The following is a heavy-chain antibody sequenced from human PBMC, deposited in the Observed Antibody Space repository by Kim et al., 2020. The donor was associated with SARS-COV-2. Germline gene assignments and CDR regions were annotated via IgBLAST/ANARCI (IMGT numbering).Heavy chain of an antibody. CDR3: ARDPSIVVVPAAMESYNWVDP. V-gene: IGHV3-11*05. J-gene: IGHJ5*02. CDR1: GFTFSDYY. CDR2: ISSSSSYT. Sequence: GGSLRLSCAASGFTFSDYYMSWIRQAPGKGLEWVSYISSSSSYTNYADSVKGRFTISRDNAKNSLYLQMNSLRAEDTAVYYCARDPSIVVVPAAMESYNWVDPWGQGTLVTVSS. D-gene: IGHD2-2*01.